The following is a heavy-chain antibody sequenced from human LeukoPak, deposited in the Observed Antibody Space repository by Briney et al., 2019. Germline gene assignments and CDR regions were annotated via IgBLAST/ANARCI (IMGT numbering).Heavy chain of an antibody. D-gene: IGHD6-13*01. J-gene: IGHJ5*02. CDR2: IYYSGST. V-gene: IGHV4-39*01. Sequence: SETLSLTCTVSGGSISSSSYYWGWIRQPPGKGLEWIGSIYYSGSTYYNPSLKSRVTISVDTSENQFSLKLSSVTAADTAVYYCARQCIAAAGTNVWFDPWGQGTLVTVSS. CDR1: GGSISSSSYY. CDR3: ARQCIAAAGTNVWFDP.